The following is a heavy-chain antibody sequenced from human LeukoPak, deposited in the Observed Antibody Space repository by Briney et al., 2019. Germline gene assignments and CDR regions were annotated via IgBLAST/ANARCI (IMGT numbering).Heavy chain of an antibody. CDR3: ARDHMGATTTNDAFDI. CDR1: GGSISSYY. Sequence: SETLSLTCTVSGGSISSYYWGRIRQPPGKGLEWIGSIYYSGSTYYNPSLKSRVTISVDTSKNQFSLKLSSVTAADTAVYYCARDHMGATTTNDAFDIWGQGTMVTVSS. D-gene: IGHD1-26*01. V-gene: IGHV4-39*07. CDR2: IYYSGST. J-gene: IGHJ3*02.